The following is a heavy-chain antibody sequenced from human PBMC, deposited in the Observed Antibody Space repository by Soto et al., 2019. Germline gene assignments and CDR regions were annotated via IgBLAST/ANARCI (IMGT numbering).Heavy chain of an antibody. CDR1: GFTFSSYE. Sequence: PGGSLRLSCAASGFTFSSYEMNWVRRAPGKGQEWVSYISSSGSTRYSADSVKGRFTISRDNAKNSLYLQMNSLRAEDTAVYYCARSRFYWGQGTLVTV. CDR2: ISSSGSTR. D-gene: IGHD3-16*01. V-gene: IGHV3-48*03. J-gene: IGHJ4*02. CDR3: ARSRFY.